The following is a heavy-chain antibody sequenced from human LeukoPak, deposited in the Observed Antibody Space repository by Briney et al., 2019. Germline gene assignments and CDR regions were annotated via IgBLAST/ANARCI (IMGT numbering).Heavy chain of an antibody. V-gene: IGHV4-59*01. CDR3: ARDTFYYYDRNTYYGLDY. D-gene: IGHD3-22*01. Sequence: PSETLSLTCTVSGGSISSYYWSWIRQSPGKGLEWIGHISYSGSTNHNPSLKSRVTISLVTSKNQFSLKLSSVTAADTAVYYCARDTFYYYDRNTYYGLDYWGQGTLVIVSS. CDR1: GGSISSYY. CDR2: ISYSGST. J-gene: IGHJ4*02.